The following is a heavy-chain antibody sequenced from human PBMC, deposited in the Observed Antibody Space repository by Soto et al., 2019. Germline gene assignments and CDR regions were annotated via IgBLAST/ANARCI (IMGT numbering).Heavy chain of an antibody. V-gene: IGHV4-59*01. CDR1: GGSISSYY. J-gene: IGHJ4*02. D-gene: IGHD4-4*01. Sequence: PSETLSLTCTVSGGSISSYYWSWIRQPPGKGLECIGYIYYSGSTNYNPSLKSRVTISVDTSKKQFSLNLSSVTAADTAVYYCARELGNSFSYWGQGILVTVSS. CDR3: ARELGNSFSY. CDR2: IYYSGST.